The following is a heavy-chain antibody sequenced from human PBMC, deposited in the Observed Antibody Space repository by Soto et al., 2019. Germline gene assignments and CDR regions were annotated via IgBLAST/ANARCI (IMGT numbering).Heavy chain of an antibody. CDR2: ISSSSSYI. CDR3: ARVEYSYGYVSYYGMDA. D-gene: IGHD5-18*01. V-gene: IGHV3-21*01. Sequence: GGSLRLSCVASEYSFTRYTIYWVRQAPGKGLEWVSSISSSSSYIYYADSVKGRFTISRDNAKNTLYLQMNSLRAEDTAVYYCARVEYSYGYVSYYGMDAWGQGTTVTVSS. CDR1: EYSFTRYT. J-gene: IGHJ6*02.